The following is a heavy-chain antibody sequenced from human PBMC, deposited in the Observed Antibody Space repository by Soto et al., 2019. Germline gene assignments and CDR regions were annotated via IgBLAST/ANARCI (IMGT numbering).Heavy chain of an antibody. CDR1: GYTFTGYY. V-gene: IGHV1-2*04. Sequence: QVQLVQSGAEVKKPGASVKVSCKASGYTFTGYYIHWVRQAPGQGLEWMGWSNPNSGGTNYAQKFQGWVTMTRDTTISTAYMELSRLRSDDTAVYYCARGSSYRAARNHDAFDIWGQGTMVTVSS. D-gene: IGHD6-6*01. CDR2: SNPNSGGT. J-gene: IGHJ3*02. CDR3: ARGSSYRAARNHDAFDI.